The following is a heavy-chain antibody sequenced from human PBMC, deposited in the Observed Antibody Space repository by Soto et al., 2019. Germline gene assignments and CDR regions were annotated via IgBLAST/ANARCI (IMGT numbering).Heavy chain of an antibody. J-gene: IGHJ4*02. CDR3: ARDTQTIFGVVLYY. V-gene: IGHV3-48*01. Sequence: GGSLRLSCAASGFTFSSYSMNWVRQAPGKGLEWVSYISSSSSTIYYADSVKGRFTISRDNAKNSLYLQMNSLRAEDTAVYYCARDTQTIFGVVLYYWGQGTLVTVSS. CDR1: GFTFSSYS. CDR2: ISSSSSTI. D-gene: IGHD3-3*01.